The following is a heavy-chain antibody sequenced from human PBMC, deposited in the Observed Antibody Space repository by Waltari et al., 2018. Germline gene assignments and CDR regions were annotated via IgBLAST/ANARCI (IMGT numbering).Heavy chain of an antibody. CDR3: ARGLAVGFDY. Sequence: QVQLQESGPGLVKPSETLSLTCAVSGYSISSGYYWGWIRQPPGQGLEWIGSIYHSGSTCYNPALKSRVTISLDTSKNQFSLKLGSVTAADTAVYYCARGLAVGFDYWGQGTLVTVSS. V-gene: IGHV4-38-2*01. CDR2: IYHSGST. CDR1: GYSISSGYY. D-gene: IGHD6-19*01. J-gene: IGHJ4*02.